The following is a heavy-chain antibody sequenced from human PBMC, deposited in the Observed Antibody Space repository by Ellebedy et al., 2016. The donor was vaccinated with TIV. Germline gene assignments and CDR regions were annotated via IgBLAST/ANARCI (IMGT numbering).Heavy chain of an antibody. J-gene: IGHJ6*02. CDR2: FNPNNGGT. V-gene: IGHV1-2*02. Sequence: ASVKVSCXASGYAFPQYYIQWVRQAPGQGLEWMGGFNPNNGGTNYAQKFQVRVTMTRDTSISTDYMELSSLRSDDSAVYYCATSLYGLDVWGQGTTVTVSS. CDR3: ATSLYGLDV. CDR1: GYAFPQYY.